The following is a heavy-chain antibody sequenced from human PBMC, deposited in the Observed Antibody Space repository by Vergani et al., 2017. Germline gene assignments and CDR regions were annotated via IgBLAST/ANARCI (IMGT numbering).Heavy chain of an antibody. CDR2: IYYSGST. J-gene: IGHJ6*02. D-gene: IGHD2-21*02. Sequence: QLQLQESGPGLVKPSETLSLTCTVSGGSISSSSYYWGWIRQPPGKGLEWIGSIYYSGSTYYNPSLKSRVTISVDTSKNQFSLKLSSVTAADTAVYYCAAHQAYCDGDWYPYYYGMDVWGQGTTVTVSS. CDR3: AAHQAYCDGDWYPYYYGMDV. CDR1: GGSISSSSYY. V-gene: IGHV4-39*01.